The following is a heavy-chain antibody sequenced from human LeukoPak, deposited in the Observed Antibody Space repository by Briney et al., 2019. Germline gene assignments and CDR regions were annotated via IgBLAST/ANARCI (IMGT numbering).Heavy chain of an antibody. CDR2: IYSSGSA. V-gene: IGHV3-66*01. D-gene: IGHD3/OR15-3a*01. CDR1: GFTVGSSY. J-gene: IGHJ4*02. CDR3: ATDSHYDFWTGYSEY. Sequence: GGSLRLSCAASGFTVGSSYINWVRQAPGRGLEWVSVIYSSGSAFYTDSVKGRFIISRDNSKNTLYLQMNSLRVEDTAVYYCATDSHYDFWTGYSEYWGQGTLVTVSS.